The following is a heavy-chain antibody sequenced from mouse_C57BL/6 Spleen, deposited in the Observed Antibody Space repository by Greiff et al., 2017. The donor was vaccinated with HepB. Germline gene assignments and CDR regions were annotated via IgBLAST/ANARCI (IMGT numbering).Heavy chain of an antibody. Sequence: EVQLQQSGPELVKPGASVKISCKASGYTFTDYYMNWVKQSHGKSLEWIGDINPNNGGTSYKQKFKGKATLTVDKSSGTAYMELRSLTSEDSAVYYCARTITTVVDYYAMDYWGQGTSVTVAS. CDR3: ARTITTVVDYYAMDY. D-gene: IGHD1-1*01. CDR2: INPNNGGT. CDR1: GYTFTDYY. J-gene: IGHJ4*01. V-gene: IGHV1-26*01.